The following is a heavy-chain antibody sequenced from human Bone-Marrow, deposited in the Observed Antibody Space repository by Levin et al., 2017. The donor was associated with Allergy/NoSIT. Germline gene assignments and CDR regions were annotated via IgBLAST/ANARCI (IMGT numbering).Heavy chain of an antibody. J-gene: IGHJ5*02. V-gene: IGHV4-39*01. CDR1: GGSISNSRYF. CDR2: IYDTGST. CDR3: ARRSPDYVWGSYHRFDP. D-gene: IGHD3-16*02. Sequence: NPGGSLRLSCIVSGGSISNSRYFWAWIRQPPGRGLEWIGNIYDTGSTYYNPSLKSRATMSVDTSKNQFSLRLSSVTAADTAVYYCARRSPDYVWGSYHRFDPWGQGALVTVSS.